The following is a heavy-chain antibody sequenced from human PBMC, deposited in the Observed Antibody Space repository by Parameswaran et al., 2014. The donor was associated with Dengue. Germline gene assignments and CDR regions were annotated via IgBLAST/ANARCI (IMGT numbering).Heavy chain of an antibody. D-gene: IGHD3-22*01. J-gene: IGHJ5*02. CDR3: ARGHYEGGYRYNWFDP. V-gene: IGHV3-72*01. CDR2: TRNKANSYTT. Sequence: VRQMPGKGLEWVGRTRNKANSYTTEYAASVKGRFTISRDDSKNSLYLQMNSLKTEDTAVYYCARGHYEGGYRYNWFDPWGQGTLVTVSS.